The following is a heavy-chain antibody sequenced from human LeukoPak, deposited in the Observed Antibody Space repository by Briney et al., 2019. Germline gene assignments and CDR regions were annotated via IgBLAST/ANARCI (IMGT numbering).Heavy chain of an antibody. J-gene: IGHJ5*02. V-gene: IGHV3-49*04. Sequence: GGSLRLSCTASGFTFGDYTMNWVRRAPGKGLEWVGFIRSKAYGRTIEYAASVKGRFTISRDDSKSIAYLQLNSLKTEDTAVYYCAKGSCSGGSCYSTSWGQGTLVTVSS. CDR1: GFTFGDYT. CDR2: IRSKAYGRTI. D-gene: IGHD2-15*01. CDR3: AKGSCSGGSCYSTS.